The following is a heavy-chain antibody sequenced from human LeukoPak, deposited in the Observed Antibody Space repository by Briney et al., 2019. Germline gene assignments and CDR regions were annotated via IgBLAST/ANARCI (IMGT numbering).Heavy chain of an antibody. J-gene: IGHJ4*02. CDR3: ARDEGYGGNIHYFDY. CDR1: GGSVSSGSYY. CDR2: IYYSGST. Sequence: SETLSLTCTVSGGSVSSGSYYWSWIRQPPGKGLEWIGYIYYSGSTNYNPSLKSRVTISVDTSKNQLSLKLSSVTAADTAVYYCARDEGYGGNIHYFDYWGQGTLVTVSS. D-gene: IGHD4-23*01. V-gene: IGHV4-61*01.